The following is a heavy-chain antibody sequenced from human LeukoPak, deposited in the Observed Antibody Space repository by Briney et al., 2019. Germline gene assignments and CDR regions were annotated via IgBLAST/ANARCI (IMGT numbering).Heavy chain of an antibody. CDR1: GFTFSSYA. CDR2: ISGSGGST. V-gene: IGHV3-23*01. D-gene: IGHD3-22*01. CDR3: AKRETYYYDSSGDSAIDY. J-gene: IGHJ4*02. Sequence: GGSLRLSCAASGFTFSSYALSWVRQAPGKGLEWVSAISGSGGSTYYADSVKGRITISRDNPKNTLYLQMNSLRAEDTAVYYCAKRETYYYDSSGDSAIDYCGQGTLGTVSS.